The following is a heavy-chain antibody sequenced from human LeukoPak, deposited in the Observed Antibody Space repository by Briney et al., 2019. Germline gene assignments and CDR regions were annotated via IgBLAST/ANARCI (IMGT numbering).Heavy chain of an antibody. Sequence: GGSLRLSCTAPGFTFSDYYMSWIRQAPGKGLEWVSYISSSGSTIYYADSVKGRFTISRDNAKNSLYLQMNSLRAEDTAVYYCARDPLYSSSWYNWFDPWGQGTLVTVSS. CDR3: ARDPLYSSSWYNWFDP. CDR1: GFTFSDYY. J-gene: IGHJ5*02. CDR2: ISSSGSTI. D-gene: IGHD6-13*01. V-gene: IGHV3-11*01.